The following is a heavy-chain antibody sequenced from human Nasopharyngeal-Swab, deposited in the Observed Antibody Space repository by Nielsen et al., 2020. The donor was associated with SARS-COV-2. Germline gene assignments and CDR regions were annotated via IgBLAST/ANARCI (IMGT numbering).Heavy chain of an antibody. CDR3: ARERGRGGIWNYYYYYMDV. CDR1: GGSISSSSYY. D-gene: IGHD3-10*01. CDR2: IYYSGST. Sequence: SETPSLTCTVSGGSISSSSYYWVWIRQPPGKGLEWIGSIYYSGSTYYNPSLKSRVTISVDTSKNQFSLKLSSVTAADTAVYYCARERGRGGIWNYYYYYMDVWGKGTTVTVSS. V-gene: IGHV4-39*07. J-gene: IGHJ6*03.